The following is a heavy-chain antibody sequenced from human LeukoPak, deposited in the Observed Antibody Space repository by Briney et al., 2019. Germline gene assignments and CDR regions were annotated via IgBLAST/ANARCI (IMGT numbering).Heavy chain of an antibody. CDR2: VSYTSSST. CDR1: GFTFTDYY. Sequence: PGGSLRLSCAASGFTFTDYYMSWIRQAPGKGLERVSYVSYTSSSTTYADSVKGRFTISRDNAKNSLYLQMNSLRAEDTAVYYCARGQYSFDYWGQGTLVTVSS. J-gene: IGHJ4*02. V-gene: IGHV3-11*06. D-gene: IGHD2/OR15-2a*01. CDR3: ARGQYSFDY.